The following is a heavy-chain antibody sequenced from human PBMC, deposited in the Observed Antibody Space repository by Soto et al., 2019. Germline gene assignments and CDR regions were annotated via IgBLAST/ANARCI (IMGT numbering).Heavy chain of an antibody. J-gene: IGHJ6*02. D-gene: IGHD3-22*01. V-gene: IGHV1-2*02. CDR3: ARANTYYYDSSGSPFCMDG. Sequence: ASVKVSCKASGYTFTGYYMHWVRQAPGQGLEWMGWINPNSGGTNYAQKFQGRVTMTRDTSISTAYMELSRLRSDDTAVYYCARANTYYYDSSGSPFCMDGWGQGTTVTVS. CDR2: INPNSGGT. CDR1: GYTFTGYY.